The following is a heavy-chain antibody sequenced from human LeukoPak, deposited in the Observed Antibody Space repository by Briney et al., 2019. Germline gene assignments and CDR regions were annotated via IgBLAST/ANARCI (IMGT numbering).Heavy chain of an antibody. V-gene: IGHV4-34*01. Sequence: SETLSLTCTVSGGSISSYYWSWIRQPPGKGLEWIGEINHSGSTNYNPSLKSRVTISVDTSKNQFSLKLSSVTAADTAVYYCARVEVCSGGSCWGDYYYYYGMDVWGQGTTVTVSS. CDR3: ARVEVCSGGSCWGDYYYYYGMDV. CDR1: GGSISSYY. CDR2: INHSGST. D-gene: IGHD2-15*01. J-gene: IGHJ6*02.